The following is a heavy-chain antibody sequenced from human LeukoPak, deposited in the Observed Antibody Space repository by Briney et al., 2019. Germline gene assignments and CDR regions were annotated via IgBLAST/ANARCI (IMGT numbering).Heavy chain of an antibody. J-gene: IGHJ4*02. CDR3: ARDENYYDSSGYSS. Sequence: GGSLRLSCAASGFTFSSSDMSWVRQAPGKGLEWVANIKQDGSEKYYVDSVKGRFTISRDNAKNSLYLQMNSLRAEDTAVYYCARDENYYDSSGYSSGGQGTLVAVSS. V-gene: IGHV3-7*01. CDR2: IKQDGSEK. D-gene: IGHD3-22*01. CDR1: GFTFSSSD.